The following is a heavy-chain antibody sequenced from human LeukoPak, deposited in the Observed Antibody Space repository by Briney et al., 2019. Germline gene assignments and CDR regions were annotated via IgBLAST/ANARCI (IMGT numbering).Heavy chain of an antibody. CDR2: ISTSGGST. Sequence: GFLRLSCAASGFTFSGSGTHWVRQAPGKGLKWVSGISTSGGSTYYSDSVKGRFTISRDNSKNTLYLQMNSLRAEDTALYYCARLNTDISYDYWGQGTLVTVSS. CDR1: GFTFSGSG. J-gene: IGHJ4*02. V-gene: IGHV3-23*01. D-gene: IGHD4-17*01. CDR3: ARLNTDISYDY.